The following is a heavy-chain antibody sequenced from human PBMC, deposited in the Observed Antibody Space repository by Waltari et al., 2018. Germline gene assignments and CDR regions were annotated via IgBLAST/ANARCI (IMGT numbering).Heavy chain of an antibody. Sequence: QVQIQQWGAGLLKPSETLSLTCAVYGGSFSGYYWSWIRQPPGKGLEWSGGINHSGSTNYNPSLKTRVTISVDSSKNQFSLKLSSVTAADTAVYYCARGPSYDTTGYFFAAEYFQHWGQGTLVTVSS. CDR2: INHSGST. V-gene: IGHV4-34*01. CDR3: ARGPSYDTTGYFFAAEYFQH. D-gene: IGHD3-22*01. CDR1: GGSFSGYY. J-gene: IGHJ1*01.